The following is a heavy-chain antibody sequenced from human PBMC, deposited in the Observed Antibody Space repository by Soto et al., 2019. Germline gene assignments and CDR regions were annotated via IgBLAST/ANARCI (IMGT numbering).Heavy chain of an antibody. Sequence: QVQLVQSGAEVKKPGSSVKVSCKASGGTFSSYAINWVRQAPGQGLEWMGGIIPIFGTANYAQKFQGRVTITADKSTSTAYMELSSLRSEDTAVYYCAIPAAFRGQYYFDYWGQGPLVTVSS. J-gene: IGHJ4*02. CDR2: IIPIFGTA. CDR1: GGTFSSYA. D-gene: IGHD3-10*01. CDR3: AIPAAFRGQYYFDY. V-gene: IGHV1-69*06.